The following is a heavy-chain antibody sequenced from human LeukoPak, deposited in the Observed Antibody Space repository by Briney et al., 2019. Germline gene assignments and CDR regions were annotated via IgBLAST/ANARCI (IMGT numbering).Heavy chain of an antibody. Sequence: SETLSLTCAVYGGSFSGYYWSWIRQPPGKGLEWIGEINHSGSTNYNPSLKSRVTISVDTSKNQFSLKLSSVTAADTAVYHCARGTVAWSGHFLDYWGQGTLVTVSS. J-gene: IGHJ4*02. CDR3: ARGTVAWSGHFLDY. CDR1: GGSFSGYY. D-gene: IGHD3-3*01. V-gene: IGHV4-34*01. CDR2: INHSGST.